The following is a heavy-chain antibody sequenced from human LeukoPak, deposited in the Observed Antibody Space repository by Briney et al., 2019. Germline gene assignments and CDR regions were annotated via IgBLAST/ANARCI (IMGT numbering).Heavy chain of an antibody. CDR2: INHSGST. D-gene: IGHD2-21*01. CDR3: AREWEVIGYFDY. CDR1: GGSFSGYY. J-gene: IGHJ4*02. Sequence: KPSETLSLTCAVYGGSFSGYYWSWIRQPPGKGLEWIGEINHSGSTNYNPSLKSRVTISVDTSKNQFSLKLSSVTAADTAVYYCAREWEVIGYFDYWGQGTLVTVSS. V-gene: IGHV4-34*01.